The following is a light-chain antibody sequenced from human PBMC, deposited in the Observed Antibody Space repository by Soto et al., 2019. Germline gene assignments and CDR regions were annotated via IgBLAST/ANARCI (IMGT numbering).Light chain of an antibody. J-gene: IGLJ1*01. V-gene: IGLV2-14*03. CDR3: SSYTSSSTLNYV. Sequence: QSVLTQPASVSGSPGQSISISCTGTTSDVGRYNYVSWYQQHPGEAPKLMIYDVSYRPSWVSNRFSGSKSGITASLTISGLQAEDEADYYCSSYTSSSTLNYVFGTGTKVTVL. CDR1: TSDVGRYNY. CDR2: DVS.